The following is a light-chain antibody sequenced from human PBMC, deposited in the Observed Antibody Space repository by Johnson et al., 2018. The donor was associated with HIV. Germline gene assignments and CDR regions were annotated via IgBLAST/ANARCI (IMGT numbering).Light chain of an antibody. Sequence: HSVLTQPPSVSAAPGQKVTVSCSGSSSNIGNNYVSWYQQLPGTAPKLLIYDNNKRPSGIPDRFSGSKSGTSATLGITGLQTGDEADYYCGTWDSTLSAGGGFGTGTKVTVL. J-gene: IGLJ1*01. CDR1: SSNIGNNY. V-gene: IGLV1-51*01. CDR3: GTWDSTLSAGGG. CDR2: DNN.